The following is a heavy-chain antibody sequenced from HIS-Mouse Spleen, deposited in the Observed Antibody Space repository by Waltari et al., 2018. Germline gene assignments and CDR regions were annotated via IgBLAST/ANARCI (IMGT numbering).Heavy chain of an antibody. V-gene: IGHV4-39*07. CDR2: IYYSGST. Sequence: QLQLQESGPGLVKPSETLSLTCTVSGGSISSSSYYWVWIRQPPGKGLEWIGSIYYSGSTYYNPCLKSRVTISVDTSKNQFSLKLSSVTAADTAVYYCAREIPYSSSWYDWYFDLWGRGTLVTVSS. D-gene: IGHD6-13*01. J-gene: IGHJ2*01. CDR1: GGSISSSSYY. CDR3: AREIPYSSSWYDWYFDL.